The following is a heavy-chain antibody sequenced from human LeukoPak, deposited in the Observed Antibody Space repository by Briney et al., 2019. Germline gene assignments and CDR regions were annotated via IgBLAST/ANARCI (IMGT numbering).Heavy chain of an antibody. J-gene: IGHJ4*02. D-gene: IGHD6-13*01. CDR2: IYYSGST. CDR1: GDSISSYY. Sequence: SETLSLTCTVSGDSISSYYWSWIRQPPGKGLEWIGYIYYSGSTNYNPSLKSRVTISVDTSENQFSLMLSSVTAADTAVYFCARGWGQQLPPTYWGQGTLVTVSS. V-gene: IGHV4-59*01. CDR3: ARGWGQQLPPTY.